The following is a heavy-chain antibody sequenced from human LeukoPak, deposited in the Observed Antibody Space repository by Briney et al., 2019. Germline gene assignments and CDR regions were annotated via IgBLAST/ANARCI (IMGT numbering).Heavy chain of an antibody. CDR1: GFTFSSYW. V-gene: IGHV3-7*01. J-gene: IGHJ4*02. CDR2: IKQDESEK. CDR3: ATDLGHSIHYFVS. Sequence: GGSLRLSCAASGFTFSSYWMSWVRQAPGKGLEWVANIKQDESEKYYVDSVKGRFTISRDNAKNSLYLQMNSLGAEDTAVYYCATDLGHSIHYFVSWGQGTLVTVSS. D-gene: IGHD2-21*01.